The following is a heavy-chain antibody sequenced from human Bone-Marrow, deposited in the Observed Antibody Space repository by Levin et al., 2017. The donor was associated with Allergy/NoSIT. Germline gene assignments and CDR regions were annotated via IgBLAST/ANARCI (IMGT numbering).Heavy chain of an antibody. D-gene: IGHD3-3*01. Sequence: GGSLRLSCAASKFSVSTYSLTWVRQAPGKGLEWVSSISHTGNYINYADSVKGRFTISRDNSKNSLHLQMTSLRAEDTAVYYCARDWGESTVFGVLLFDSWGQGTLVTVSS. CDR2: ISHTGNYI. CDR1: KFSVSTYS. J-gene: IGHJ4*02. CDR3: ARDWGESTVFGVLLFDS. V-gene: IGHV3-21*01.